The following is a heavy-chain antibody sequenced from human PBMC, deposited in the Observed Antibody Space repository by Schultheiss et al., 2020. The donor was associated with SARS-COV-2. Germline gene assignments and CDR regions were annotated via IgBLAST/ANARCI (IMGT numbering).Heavy chain of an antibody. D-gene: IGHD6-19*01. J-gene: IGHJ3*02. Sequence: ASVKVSCKASGGTFSSYAISWVRQAPGQGLEWVGRINPKTGDTHYAQKLQGRVTMTTDTSTSTAYMELRSLRSDDTAVYYCARSHPSSGWAHDAFDIWGQGTMVTVSS. CDR1: GGTFSSYA. CDR3: ARSHPSSGWAHDAFDI. CDR2: INPKTGDT. V-gene: IGHV1-18*01.